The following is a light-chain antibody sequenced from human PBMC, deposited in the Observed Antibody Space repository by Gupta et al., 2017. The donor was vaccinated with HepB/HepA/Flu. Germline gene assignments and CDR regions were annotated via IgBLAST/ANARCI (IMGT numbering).Light chain of an antibody. CDR1: NIGSKS. CDR2: YDS. Sequence: SSVLTQPPSVSVAPGKTARMTCGGNNIGSKSVHWYQQKPGQAPVLVIYYDSDRPAGSPERFSGSNSGNTATLTISRVEAGEEADYYCQVWDSSSDHPHVVFGGGTKLTVL. V-gene: IGLV3-21*04. J-gene: IGLJ2*01. CDR3: QVWDSSSDHPHVV.